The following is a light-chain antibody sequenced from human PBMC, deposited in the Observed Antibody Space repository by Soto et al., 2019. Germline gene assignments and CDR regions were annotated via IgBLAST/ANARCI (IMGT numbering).Light chain of an antibody. V-gene: IGKV3-15*01. CDR1: QSVSSR. CDR2: GAS. Sequence: EIVMTQSPATLSVSPGERVTLSCRASQSVSSRLAWYQQKPGQSPRLLIYGASTRATGIPARFSGSGSGTEFTLTISSLQSEDCAVYYCQQYNNWPPWTFGQGTKVDI. J-gene: IGKJ1*01. CDR3: QQYNNWPPWT.